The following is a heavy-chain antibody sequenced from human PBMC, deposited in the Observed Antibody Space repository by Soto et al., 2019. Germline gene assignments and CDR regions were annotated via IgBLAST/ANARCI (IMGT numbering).Heavy chain of an antibody. D-gene: IGHD3-22*01. V-gene: IGHV1-18*01. CDR2: ISAYNGDT. CDR3: AGGSSSGFSLDY. CDR1: GYSFTSNG. J-gene: IGHJ4*02. Sequence: QVQLVLSGGEVKKPGASVKVSCKASGYSFTSNGISWLRQAPGHGLEWMGWISAYNGDTKYAQKFQGRVTMTTETSTNTAYMELRSLRSDDTAVYFCAGGSSSGFSLDYWGQGTLVTVSS.